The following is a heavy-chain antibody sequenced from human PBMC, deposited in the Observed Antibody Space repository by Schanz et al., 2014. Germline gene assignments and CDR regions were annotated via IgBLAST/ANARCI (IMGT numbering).Heavy chain of an antibody. Sequence: QVQLQQWGAGLLKPSETLSLTCAVYGGSFSGYYWTWIRQPPGKGLEWIGEIHHSGSTNYNPSLKGRVTISMDTSKNQFSRKLSSVTAADTAVYYCARGEWSTSQFDYWGHGTLVTVSS. CDR3: ARGEWSTSQFDY. V-gene: IGHV4-34*01. D-gene: IGHD2-2*01. CDR2: IHHSGST. J-gene: IGHJ4*01. CDR1: GGSFSGYY.